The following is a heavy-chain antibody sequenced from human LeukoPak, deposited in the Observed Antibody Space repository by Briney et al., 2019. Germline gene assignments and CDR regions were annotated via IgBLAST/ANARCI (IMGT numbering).Heavy chain of an antibody. CDR3: AKMVYYGSGSYYKSWFDP. V-gene: IGHV4-59*01. Sequence: SETLSLTCTVSGGSISSYYWSWIRQPPGKGLEWIGYIYYSGSTNYNPSLKSRVTISVDTSKNQFSLKLSSVTAADTAVYYCAKMVYYGSGSYYKSWFDPWGQGTLVTVSS. D-gene: IGHD3-10*01. CDR2: IYYSGST. J-gene: IGHJ5*02. CDR1: GGSISSYY.